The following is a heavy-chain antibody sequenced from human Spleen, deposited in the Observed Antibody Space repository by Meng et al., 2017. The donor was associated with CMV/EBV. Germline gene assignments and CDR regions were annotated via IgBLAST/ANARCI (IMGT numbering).Heavy chain of an antibody. CDR1: GFTFSSYW. J-gene: IGHJ6*02. CDR3: VRRITLVRESGMDV. Sequence: GESLKISCAASGFTFSSYWMHWVRQAPGKGLVWVSRTNSDGRSTSYADSVKGRFTISRDNAKNTLYLQMNSLRAEDTAVYYCVRRITLVRESGMDVWGQGTTVTVSS. V-gene: IGHV3-74*01. D-gene: IGHD3-10*01. CDR2: TNSDGRST.